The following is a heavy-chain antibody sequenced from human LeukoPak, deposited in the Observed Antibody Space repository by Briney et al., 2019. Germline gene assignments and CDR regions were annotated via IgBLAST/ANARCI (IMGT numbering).Heavy chain of an antibody. J-gene: IGHJ3*02. CDR1: GFTFSSYA. CDR2: ISYDGSNK. V-gene: IGHV3-30-3*01. CDR3: ARDHWAGDI. D-gene: IGHD7-27*01. Sequence: GGSLRLSCAATGFTFSSYAMHWVRQAPGKGLEWVAVISYDGSNKYYADSVKGRFTISRDNSKNTLYLQMNSLRAEDTAVYYCARDHWAGDIWGQGTMVTVSS.